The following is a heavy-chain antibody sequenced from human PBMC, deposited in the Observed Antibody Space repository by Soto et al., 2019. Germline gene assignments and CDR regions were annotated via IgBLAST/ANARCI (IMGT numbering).Heavy chain of an antibody. CDR1: GGSLSGFH. V-gene: IGHV4-34*01. CDR2: INQSGTT. CDR3: ARGRRVRGVTIRYDGMDV. Sequence: QVQLQQWGAGLLKPSETLSLTCGVYGGSLSGFHWNWIRQPPGKGLEWIGEINQSGTTNYNSSLKRRLTISVDTSKTQSSLTLTSVTAADTSVYYCARGRRVRGVTIRYDGMDVWGPGTTVTVSS. D-gene: IGHD3-10*01. J-gene: IGHJ6*02.